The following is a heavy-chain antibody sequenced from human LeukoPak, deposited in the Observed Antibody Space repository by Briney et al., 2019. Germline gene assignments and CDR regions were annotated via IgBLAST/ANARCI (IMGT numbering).Heavy chain of an antibody. V-gene: IGHV4-31*03. Sequence: ASQTLSLTCTVSGGSISSGGYYWSWIRQHPGKGLEWIGYIYYSGSTYYNPSLKSRVTISVDTSKNQFSLKLSSVTAADTAVYYCARDDCSSTSCYPDYWGQGTLVTVSS. CDR1: GGSISSGGYY. J-gene: IGHJ4*02. D-gene: IGHD2-2*01. CDR3: ARDDCSSTSCYPDY. CDR2: IYYSGST.